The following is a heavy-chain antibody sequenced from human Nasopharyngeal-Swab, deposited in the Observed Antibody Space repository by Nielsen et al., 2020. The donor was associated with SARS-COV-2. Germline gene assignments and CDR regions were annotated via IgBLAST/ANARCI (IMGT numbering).Heavy chain of an antibody. J-gene: IGHJ6*02. CDR1: GGSFSGYY. CDR3: ARDEGLYYYDSSGRRGDYYGMDV. Sequence: SETLSLTCAVYGGSFSGYYWTWIRQPPGKGLEWIGEINPGGNTNYNPSLKSRVTISVDTSKNQFSLKLSSVTAADTAVYYCARDEGLYYYDSSGRRGDYYGMDVWGQGTTVTVSS. V-gene: IGHV4-34*01. D-gene: IGHD3-22*01. CDR2: INPGGNT.